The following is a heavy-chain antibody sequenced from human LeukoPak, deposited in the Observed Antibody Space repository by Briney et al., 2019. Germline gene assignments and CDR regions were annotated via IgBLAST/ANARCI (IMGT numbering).Heavy chain of an antibody. CDR1: GFTFSNYW. CDR3: IRDEALWRLDY. J-gene: IGHJ4*02. V-gene: IGHV3-74*03. D-gene: IGHD2-21*01. Sequence: PGGSLRLSCAASGFTFSNYWMRWVRQAPGKGLVWVSRIDEGGTNAMYADSVKGRFSISRDNAKNTVNLQMNSLRAEDTGVYYCIRDEALWRLDYWGQGTLVTVSS. CDR2: IDEGGTNA.